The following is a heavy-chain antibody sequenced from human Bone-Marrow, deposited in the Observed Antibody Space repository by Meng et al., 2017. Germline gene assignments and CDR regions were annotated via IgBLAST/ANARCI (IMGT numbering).Heavy chain of an antibody. D-gene: IGHD6-13*01. V-gene: IGHV4-39*01. J-gene: IGHJ5*02. CDR2: IGHSGIT. CDR1: GGSISTSGYY. Sequence: QPQLQESGPGLGKPSEALPLTCSVSGGSISTSGYYWGWIRQPPGKGLEWIGSIGHSGITYYTPSLKSRVTVSIDTSKSQFSLKLTSVTAADTAVYYCVRSSSWVRTGFDPWGQGTLVTVSS. CDR3: VRSSSWVRTGFDP.